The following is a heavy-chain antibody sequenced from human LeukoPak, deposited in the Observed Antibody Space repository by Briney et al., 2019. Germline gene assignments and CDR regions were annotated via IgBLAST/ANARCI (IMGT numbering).Heavy chain of an antibody. CDR1: GFTFSSYG. J-gene: IGHJ4*02. D-gene: IGHD6-19*01. CDR2: ISAYNGNT. V-gene: IGHV1-18*01. CDR3: ARAGRYSSGWYVRD. Sequence: GAPVKGSCQASGFTFSSYGIGWGRQGPGQGVEWVGWISAYNGNTNYAQKLQGRVTMTTDTSTSTAYMELRSLRSDDTAVYYCARAGRYSSGWYVRDWGQGTLVTVSS.